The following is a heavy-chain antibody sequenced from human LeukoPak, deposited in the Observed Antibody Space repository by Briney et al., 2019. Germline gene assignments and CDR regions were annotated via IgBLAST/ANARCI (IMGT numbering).Heavy chain of an antibody. CDR3: ARDLYGGTSATFDY. Sequence: SVKVSCKASGGTFNSYAISWVRQAPGQGLEWMGGIIPIFGTTNYARKFRGRVTLTADKSTRTAYMELSSLRSDNTAVYYCARDLYGGTSATFDYWGQGTLVTVSS. CDR1: GGTFNSYA. D-gene: IGHD4-23*01. V-gene: IGHV1-69*06. J-gene: IGHJ4*02. CDR2: IIPIFGTT.